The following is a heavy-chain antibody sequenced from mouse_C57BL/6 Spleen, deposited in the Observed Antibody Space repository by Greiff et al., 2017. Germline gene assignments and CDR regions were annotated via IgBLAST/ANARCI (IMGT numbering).Heavy chain of an antibody. CDR3: ARRYYGSSNFDY. CDR2: IDPSDSYT. J-gene: IGHJ2*01. V-gene: IGHV1-50*01. D-gene: IGHD1-1*01. Sequence: QVQLQQPGAELVKPGASVKLSCKASGYTFTSYWMQWVKQRPGQGLEWIGEIDPSDSYTNYNQKFKGKATLTADTSSSTAYMQLSSLTSEDSAVYYCARRYYGSSNFDYWGQGTTLTVSS. CDR1: GYTFTSYW.